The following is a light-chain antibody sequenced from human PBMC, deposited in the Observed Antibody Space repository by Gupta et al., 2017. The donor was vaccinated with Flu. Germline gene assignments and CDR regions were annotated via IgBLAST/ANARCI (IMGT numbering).Light chain of an antibody. V-gene: IGLV8-61*01. CDR2: STN. CDR1: SGSVSTNNY. J-gene: IGLJ3*02. Sequence: QTVVTQEPSVSVSPGGTVTLTCGLNSGSVSTNNYPSWYQQTPGQAPRTLIYSTNTRSSGVPDRFSGSILGNKAALTITGAQSDDESDYYCVLYIGSAIWMFGGGTKLTVL. CDR3: VLYIGSAIWM.